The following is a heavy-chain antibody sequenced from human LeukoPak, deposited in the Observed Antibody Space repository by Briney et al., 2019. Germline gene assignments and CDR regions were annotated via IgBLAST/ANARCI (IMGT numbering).Heavy chain of an antibody. CDR1: GYTFTNYA. V-gene: IGHV7-4-1*02. J-gene: IGHJ4*02. CDR3: ARGTNVDIP. CDR2: INTNTGNP. D-gene: IGHD5-12*01. Sequence: GASVKVSCKASGYTFTNYAMNWVRQAPGQGLEWMGWINTNTGNPMYARGFTGRFVFSLDTSVSTAYLQISSLKAVDTAVYYCARGTNVDIPWGQGTLVTVSS.